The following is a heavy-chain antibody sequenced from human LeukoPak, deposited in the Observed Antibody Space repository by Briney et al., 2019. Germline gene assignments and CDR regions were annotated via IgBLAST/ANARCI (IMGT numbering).Heavy chain of an antibody. D-gene: IGHD3/OR15-3a*01. Sequence: GGSLRLSCVASGFTFSSFWMSWVRQAPGKGLEWVANIKQDGSEKYYVDSVKGRFTISRDNANHSLDLQMNSLRADDTAVYYCARAASLWTGFYAFGYWGQGTLVTVSS. CDR1: GFTFSSFW. V-gene: IGHV3-7*05. CDR2: IKQDGSEK. CDR3: ARAASLWTGFYAFGY. J-gene: IGHJ4*02.